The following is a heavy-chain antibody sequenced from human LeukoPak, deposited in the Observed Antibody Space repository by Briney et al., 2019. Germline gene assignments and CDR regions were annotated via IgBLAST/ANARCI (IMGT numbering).Heavy chain of an antibody. Sequence: GGSLRLSCAASGFTFSSYGMHWVRQAPGKGLEWVAVISYDGSNKYYADSVKGRFTISRDNSKNTLYLQMNSLRAEDTAVYYCAKDLWDIVVVPDTGPWRPPYYYYGMDVWGQGTTVTVSS. D-gene: IGHD2-2*01. CDR1: GFTFSSYG. CDR3: AKDLWDIVVVPDTGPWRPPYYYYGMDV. CDR2: ISYDGSNK. V-gene: IGHV3-30*18. J-gene: IGHJ6*02.